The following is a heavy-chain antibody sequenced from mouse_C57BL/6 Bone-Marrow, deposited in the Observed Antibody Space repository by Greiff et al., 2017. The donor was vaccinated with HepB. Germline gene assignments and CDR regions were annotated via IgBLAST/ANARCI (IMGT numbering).Heavy chain of an antibody. CDR3: ARLDGYYLHWYFDV. D-gene: IGHD2-3*01. J-gene: IGHJ1*03. CDR1: GYTFTDYN. Sequence: VQLQQSGPELVKPGASVKIPCKASGYTFTDYNMDWVKQSHGKSLEWIGDINPNNGGTIYNQKFKGKATLTVDKSSSTAYMELRSLTSEDTAVYYCARLDGYYLHWYFDVWGTGTTVTVSS. CDR2: INPNNGGT. V-gene: IGHV1-18*01.